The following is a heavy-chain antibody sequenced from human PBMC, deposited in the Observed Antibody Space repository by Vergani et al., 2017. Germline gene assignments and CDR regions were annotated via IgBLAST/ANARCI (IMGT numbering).Heavy chain of an antibody. CDR2: IHTGGST. CDR3: ARSRPYCTSGSCPAI. V-gene: IGHV4-61*02. D-gene: IGHD2-15*01. J-gene: IGHJ4*02. CDR1: GEPIRSGSHY. Sequence: QVKLQESCPGLLKPSQTLSPTCTVSGEPIRSGSHYLSRIRQPAGKGPEWIGHIHTGGSTDLNPSFKSRVSISVDTSKSQFSLKLNSVTVADTAVYYCARSRPYCTSGSCPAIWGQGTLVTVSS.